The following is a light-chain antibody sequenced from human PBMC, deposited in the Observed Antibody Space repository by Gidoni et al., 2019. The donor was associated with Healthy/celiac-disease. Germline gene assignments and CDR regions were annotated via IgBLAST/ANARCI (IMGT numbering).Light chain of an antibody. CDR1: QSVSPY. Sequence: EFVLTQSPATLSLSPGERATLSCRASQSVSPYSAWYQQKPGQAPRLLMYDVSKRATGIPARFSGSGSATDFTLTISGLEPEDFAVYYCQHRKAFGQGTKVEI. J-gene: IGKJ1*01. CDR3: QHRKA. CDR2: DVS. V-gene: IGKV3-11*01.